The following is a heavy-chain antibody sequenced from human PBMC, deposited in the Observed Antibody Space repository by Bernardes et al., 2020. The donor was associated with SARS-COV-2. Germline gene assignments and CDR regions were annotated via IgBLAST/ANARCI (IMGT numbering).Heavy chain of an antibody. CDR2: LSSGGGST. J-gene: IGHJ4*02. CDR3: ARILDSTGYYYYFDY. CDR1: GFTFSSYP. D-gene: IGHD3-22*01. V-gene: IGHV3-23*01. Sequence: GGSLRLSCVASGFTFSSYPMTWVRQAPGKGLEWVSALSSGGGSTWSADSVKGRFTISRDNSKSTLYLQMNSLRAEDTAVYYCARILDSTGYYYYFDYWGQGTLVTVSS.